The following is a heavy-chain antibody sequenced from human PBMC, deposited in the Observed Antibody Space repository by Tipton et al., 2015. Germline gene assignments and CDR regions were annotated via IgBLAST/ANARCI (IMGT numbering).Heavy chain of an antibody. CDR1: GDSISSSSYY. Sequence: TLSLTCAISGDSISSSSYYWGWIRQPPGKGLEWIANIYYTGTPFYSLSLKSRVTISVDTSKNQFSLQLTSVTAIDTAVYYCARVSHYGDIDSWGQGTLVTVSS. CDR3: ARVSHYGDIDS. J-gene: IGHJ4*02. CDR2: IYYTGTP. D-gene: IGHD4-17*01. V-gene: IGHV4-39*01.